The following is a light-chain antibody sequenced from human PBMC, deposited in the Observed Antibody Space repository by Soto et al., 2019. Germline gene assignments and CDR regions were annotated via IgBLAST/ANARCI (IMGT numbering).Light chain of an antibody. CDR1: QNVRKY. V-gene: IGKV3-20*01. CDR3: HQYGESPPT. CDR2: GAG. J-gene: IGKJ4*01. Sequence: EVVLTQSPGTLSLSPGERVTVSCMASQNVRKYLAWYQQKPGQAPRLVIYGAGTRGSGVPDRFSGSGSGTDFTLTINSLESDDSAVYYCHQYGESPPTFGGGTKVEI.